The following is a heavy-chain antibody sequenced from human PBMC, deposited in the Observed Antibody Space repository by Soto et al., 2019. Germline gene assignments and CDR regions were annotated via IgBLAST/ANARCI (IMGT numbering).Heavy chain of an antibody. Sequence: GGSLRLSSAASGFTVSSNYMSWVRQAPGKGLEWVSVIYSGGSTYYADSVKGRFTISRDNSKNTLYLQMNSLRAEDTAVYYCARVVWSGYYSNPWGQGTLVTVSS. V-gene: IGHV3-66*01. CDR1: GFTVSSNY. CDR3: ARVVWSGYYSNP. D-gene: IGHD3-3*01. CDR2: IYSGGST. J-gene: IGHJ5*02.